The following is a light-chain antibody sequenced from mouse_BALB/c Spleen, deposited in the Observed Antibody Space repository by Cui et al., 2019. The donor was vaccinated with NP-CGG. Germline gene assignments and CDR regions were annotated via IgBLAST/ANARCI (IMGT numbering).Light chain of an antibody. Sequence: QAFVTQESAPTTSPGETVTLTCRSSTGAVTTSNYANWVQEKPDHLFTGLIGGTNNRVPGVPARFSGSLIGDKAALTITGAQTDDEAIYFCALWYSNHWVFGGGTKLTVL. J-gene: IGLJ1*01. CDR1: TGAVTTSNY. CDR2: GTN. V-gene: IGLV1*01. CDR3: ALWYSNHWV.